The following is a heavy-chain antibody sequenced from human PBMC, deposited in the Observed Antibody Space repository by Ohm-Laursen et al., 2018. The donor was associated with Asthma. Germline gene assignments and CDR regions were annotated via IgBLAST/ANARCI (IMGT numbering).Heavy chain of an antibody. V-gene: IGHV3-30*03. CDR2: ISYDGRNK. CDR1: GFIFSSYG. D-gene: IGHD1-14*01. CDR3: ARGSGYTPGINADS. J-gene: IGHJ4*02. Sequence: SLRLSCTASGFIFSSYGMHWVRQPPGKGLEWLGMISYDGRNKFYTESVQGRLTISRDNSKNTLYLLMNSLRVEDAAVYYCARGSGYTPGINADSWGQGTRVTVSS.